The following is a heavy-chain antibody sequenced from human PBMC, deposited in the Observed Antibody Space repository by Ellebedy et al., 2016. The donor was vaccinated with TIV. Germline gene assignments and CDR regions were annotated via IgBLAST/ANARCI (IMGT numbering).Heavy chain of an antibody. Sequence: GGSLRLSXTASGFTFSNYVLTWVRQAPGKGLEWVSSISGSGFSTYYEDSVKGRFTISRDNSKNTVYLQLNSLTDEDTGVYYCARDRDALTGYPTSFQHWGQGTVVTVSS. CDR3: ARDRDALTGYPTSFQH. J-gene: IGHJ1*01. CDR2: ISGSGFST. V-gene: IGHV3-23*01. D-gene: IGHD3-9*01. CDR1: GFTFSNYV.